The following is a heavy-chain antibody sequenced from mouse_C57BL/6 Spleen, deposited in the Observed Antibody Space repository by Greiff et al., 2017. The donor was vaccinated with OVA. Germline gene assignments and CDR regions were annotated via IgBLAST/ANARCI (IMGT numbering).Heavy chain of an antibody. CDR3: TREATVVADYYAMDY. V-gene: IGHV1-15*01. J-gene: IGHJ4*01. CDR1: GYTFTDYE. Sequence: QVQLKQSGAELVRPGASVTLSCKASGYTFTDYEMHWVKQTPVHGLEWIGAIDPETGGTAYNQKFKGKAILTADKSSSTAYMELRSLTSEDSAVYYCTREATVVADYYAMDYWGQGTSVTVSS. CDR2: IDPETGGT. D-gene: IGHD1-1*01.